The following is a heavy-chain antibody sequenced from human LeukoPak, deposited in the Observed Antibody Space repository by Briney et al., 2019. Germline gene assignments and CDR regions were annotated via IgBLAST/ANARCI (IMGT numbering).Heavy chain of an antibody. D-gene: IGHD2-15*01. CDR1: GFTFTSYN. V-gene: IGHV3-23*01. CDR2: ISVSGNT. Sequence: GGSLRLSCAASGFTFTSYNMNWVRQAPGKGLEWVSAISVSGNTYHADSVKGRFTISRDSYKNTLYLQMNSLRAEDAAVYYCAKAPVTTCSGAYCYPFDYWGQGTLVTVSS. J-gene: IGHJ4*02. CDR3: AKAPVTTCSGAYCYPFDY.